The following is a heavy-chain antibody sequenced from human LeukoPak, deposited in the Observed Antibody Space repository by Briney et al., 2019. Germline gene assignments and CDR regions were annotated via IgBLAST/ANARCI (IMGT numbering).Heavy chain of an antibody. J-gene: IGHJ5*02. CDR1: GGSISSSSYY. CDR3: ARLVVGLLNWFDP. CDR2: IYYSGST. V-gene: IGHV4-39*07. D-gene: IGHD2-8*02. Sequence: PSETLSLTCTVSGGSISSSSYYWGWIRQPPGKGLEWIGSIYYSGSTYYNPSLKSRVTISVDTSKNQFSLKLSSVTAADTAVYYCARLVVGLLNWFDPWGQGTLVTVSS.